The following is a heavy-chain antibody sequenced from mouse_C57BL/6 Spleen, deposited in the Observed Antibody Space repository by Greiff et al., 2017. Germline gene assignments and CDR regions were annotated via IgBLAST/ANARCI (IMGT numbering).Heavy chain of an antibody. J-gene: IGHJ3*01. Sequence: VQLQQPGAELVKPGASVKLSCKASGYTFTSYWMHWVKQRPGQGLEWMGMIHPNSGSTNYNEKFKSKATLTVDKSSSTAYMQLSSLTSEDSAVYYCARFLLYDYGGAYWGQGTLVTVSA. CDR1: GYTFTSYW. D-gene: IGHD2-4*01. CDR2: IHPNSGST. CDR3: ARFLLYDYGGAY. V-gene: IGHV1-64*01.